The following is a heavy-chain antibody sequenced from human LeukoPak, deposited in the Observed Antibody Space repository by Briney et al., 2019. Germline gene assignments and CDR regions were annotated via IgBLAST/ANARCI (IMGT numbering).Heavy chain of an antibody. CDR2: IYYSGST. CDR3: ARAGDTAMVNYYMDV. D-gene: IGHD5-18*01. J-gene: IGHJ6*03. V-gene: IGHV4-34*01. Sequence: SETLSLTCAVYGGSFSGYYWSWIRQPPGKGLEWIGSIYYSGSTNYNPSLKSRVTISVDTSKNQFSLKLSSVTAADTAVYYCARAGDTAMVNYYMDVWGKGTTVTVSS. CDR1: GGSFSGYY.